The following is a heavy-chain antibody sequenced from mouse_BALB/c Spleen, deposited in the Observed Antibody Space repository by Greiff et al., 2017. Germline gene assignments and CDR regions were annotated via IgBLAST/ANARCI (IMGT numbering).Heavy chain of an antibody. Sequence: VQLHQSGPELVKPGASVKISCKASGYTFTDYNMHWVKQSHGKSLEWIGYIYPYNGGTGYNQKFKSKATLTVDNSSSTAYMELRSLTSEDSAVYYCAWDGSSFYWYFDVWGAGTTVTVSS. J-gene: IGHJ1*01. D-gene: IGHD1-1*01. CDR3: AWDGSSFYWYFDV. CDR2: IYPYNGGT. V-gene: IGHV1S29*02. CDR1: GYTFTDYN.